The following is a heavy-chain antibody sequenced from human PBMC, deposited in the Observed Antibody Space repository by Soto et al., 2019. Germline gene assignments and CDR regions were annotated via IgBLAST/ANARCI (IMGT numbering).Heavy chain of an antibody. CDR3: ARDLGGAGLDY. CDR1: GFTFSDHY. Sequence: EVQLVESGGGLVQPGGSLRLSCAASGFTFSDHYMDWVRQAPGKGLEWVGRTRNKANSYTTEYAASVKGRFTISRDDSKNSLDLQMNSLKTEDTAVYYCARDLGGAGLDYWGQGTLVTVSS. J-gene: IGHJ4*02. CDR2: TRNKANSYTT. V-gene: IGHV3-72*01. D-gene: IGHD3-16*01.